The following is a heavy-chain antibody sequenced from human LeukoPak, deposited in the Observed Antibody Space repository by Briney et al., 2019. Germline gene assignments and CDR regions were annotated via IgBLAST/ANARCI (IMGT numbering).Heavy chain of an antibody. CDR3: ARWMLYAISGFDY. V-gene: IGHV4-59*01. J-gene: IGHJ4*02. CDR1: GGSISSYY. CDR2: IYYSGST. Sequence: VKPSETLSLTCSVSGGSISSYYWSWIRQPPGKGLEWIGYIYYSGSTNYNPSLKSRVTISVDTSKNQFSLKLSSVTAADTAVYYCARWMLYAISGFDYWGQGTLVTVSS. D-gene: IGHD2-8*01.